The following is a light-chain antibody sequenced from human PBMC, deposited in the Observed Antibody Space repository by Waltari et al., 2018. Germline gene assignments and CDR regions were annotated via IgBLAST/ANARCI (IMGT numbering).Light chain of an antibody. J-gene: IGLJ1*01. CDR1: NSDVGTCDF. V-gene: IGLV2-14*03. CDR2: DVT. CDR3: SSYTSTNSLV. Sequence: QSALTQPAPVSGSTGQSITFSCTGLNSDVGTCDFFSWYQQHPGKVPKLIIYDVTNRPSGVSNRFSGSKSGNTASLTISGLQSEDEADYYCSSYTSTNSLVFGTGTKVTVL.